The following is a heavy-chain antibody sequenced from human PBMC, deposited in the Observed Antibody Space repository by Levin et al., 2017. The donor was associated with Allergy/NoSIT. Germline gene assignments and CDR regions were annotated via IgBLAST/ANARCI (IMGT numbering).Heavy chain of an antibody. V-gene: IGHV4-59*01. CDR3: ARKAAKRPFDP. CDR1: GGSISSYY. CDR2: IYYSGST. J-gene: IGHJ5*02. Sequence: PSETLSLTCTVSGGSISSYYWSWIRQPPGKGLEWIGYIYYSGSTNYNPSLKSRVTISVDTSKNQFSLKLSSVTAADTAVYYCARKAAKRPFDPWGQGTLVTVSS. D-gene: IGHD6-25*01.